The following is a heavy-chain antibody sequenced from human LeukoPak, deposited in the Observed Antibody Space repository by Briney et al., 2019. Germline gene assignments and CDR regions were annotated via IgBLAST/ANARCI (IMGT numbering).Heavy chain of an antibody. CDR2: IDREGIST. J-gene: IGHJ4*02. D-gene: IGHD6-6*01. V-gene: IGHV3-74*01. CDR3: AREKDSSSLGNSFDY. CDR1: GFTFGTYW. Sequence: GGSLRLSCEASGFTFGTYWMHWVRQAPGKGPVWVSRIDREGISTTYEDSVEGRFTMSRDNAKNSLYLQMNSLRAEDTALYYCAREKDSSSLGNSFDYWGQGTLVTVSS.